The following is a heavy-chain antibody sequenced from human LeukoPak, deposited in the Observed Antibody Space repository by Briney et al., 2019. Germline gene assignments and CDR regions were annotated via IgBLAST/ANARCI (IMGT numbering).Heavy chain of an antibody. V-gene: IGHV1-18*01. CDR3: ARCLGGRCDYFDY. Sequence: GASVKVSCKASGYTFTTYNINWVRQAPGQGLEWMGWISGYNGNTNYAQKFQGRVTMTRDRSISTAYMELSRLTSDDTAVYYCARCLGGRCDYFDYWGQGTLVTVSS. D-gene: IGHD3-16*01. J-gene: IGHJ4*02. CDR1: GYTFTTYN. CDR2: ISGYNGNT.